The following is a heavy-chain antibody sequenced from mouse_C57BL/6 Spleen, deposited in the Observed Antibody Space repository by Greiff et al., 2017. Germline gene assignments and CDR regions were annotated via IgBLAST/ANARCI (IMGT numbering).Heavy chain of an antibody. J-gene: IGHJ4*01. CDR1: GFNIKDYY. Sequence: VQLQQSGAELVKPGASVKLSCTASGFNIKDYYMHWVKQRTEQGLEWIGRIDPEDGETKYAPKFQGKATITSAPSSNTAYLQLSSLTSEDTAVYYCAFYYGSSLSYAMDYWGQGTSVTVSS. CDR3: AFYYGSSLSYAMDY. CDR2: IDPEDGET. V-gene: IGHV14-2*01. D-gene: IGHD1-1*01.